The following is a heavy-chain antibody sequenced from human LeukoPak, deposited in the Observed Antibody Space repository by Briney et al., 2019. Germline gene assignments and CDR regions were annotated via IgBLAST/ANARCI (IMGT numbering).Heavy chain of an antibody. J-gene: IGHJ4*02. CDR1: GFTFSSYW. Sequence: QTGGSLRLSCVASGFTFSSYWMHWVRQAPGKGLVWVSRINSDGYSITYADSVKGRFTISRDNAKNTLYLQMNSLRAEDTAVYCCARVHGVTPSYWGQGTLVTVSS. CDR2: INSDGYSI. D-gene: IGHD2-21*02. V-gene: IGHV3-74*03. CDR3: ARVHGVTPSY.